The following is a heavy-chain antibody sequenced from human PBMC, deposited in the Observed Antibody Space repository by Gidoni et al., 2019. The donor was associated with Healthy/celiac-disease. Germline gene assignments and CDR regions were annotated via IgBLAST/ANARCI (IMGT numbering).Heavy chain of an antibody. J-gene: IGHJ5*02. Sequence: EVQLLESGGGLVQPGGSLRLSCPASGFPFRSHARSWVRQAPGKGLEWVSAISGSGGSTYYADSVKGRFTISRDNSKNTLYLQMNSLRAEDTAVYYCAKDPKPGIAAAGDNWFDPWGQGTLVTVSS. CDR3: AKDPKPGIAAAGDNWFDP. D-gene: IGHD6-13*01. V-gene: IGHV3-23*01. CDR1: GFPFRSHA. CDR2: ISGSGGST.